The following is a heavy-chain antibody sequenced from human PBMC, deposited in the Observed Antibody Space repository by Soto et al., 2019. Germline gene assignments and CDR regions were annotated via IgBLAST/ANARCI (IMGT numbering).Heavy chain of an antibody. J-gene: IGHJ4*02. CDR1: GFTFGDYA. CDR3: TVLRFLEWLLDRLPTYEDY. CDR2: IRSKAYGGTT. Sequence: PGGSLRLSCTASGFTFGDYAMSWVRQAPGKGLEWVGFIRSKAYGGTTEYAASVKGRFTISRDDSKSIAYLQMNSLKTEGTAVYYCTVLRFLEWLLDRLPTYEDYWGQGTLVTVSS. V-gene: IGHV3-49*04. D-gene: IGHD3-3*01.